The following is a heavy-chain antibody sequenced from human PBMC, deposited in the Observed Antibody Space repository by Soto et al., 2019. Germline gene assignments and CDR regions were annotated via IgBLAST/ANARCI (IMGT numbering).Heavy chain of an antibody. CDR2: INHSGST. J-gene: IGHJ4*02. Sequence: PSETLSLTCAVYGGSFSGYYWIWIRQPPGKGLEWIGEINHSGSTNYNPSLKSRVTISVDTSKNQFSLKLSSVTAADTAVYYCATTRRAAAGTYYWGQGTLVTVSS. V-gene: IGHV4-34*01. CDR1: GGSFSGYY. D-gene: IGHD6-13*01. CDR3: ATTRRAAAGTYY.